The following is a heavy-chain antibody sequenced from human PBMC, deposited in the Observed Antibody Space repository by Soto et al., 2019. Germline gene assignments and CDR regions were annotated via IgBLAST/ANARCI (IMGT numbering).Heavy chain of an antibody. Sequence: ASVKVSCKASGYTFTGYCMHWVRQAPGQGLEWMGWINPNSGVTNYAQRFQGWVTMTRDTSISTAYMELSRLKSDDTAVYYCARAASSVPTFDYWGQGTLVTVSS. J-gene: IGHJ4*02. CDR1: GYTFTGYC. CDR3: ARAASSVPTFDY. D-gene: IGHD6-6*01. V-gene: IGHV1-2*04. CDR2: INPNSGVT.